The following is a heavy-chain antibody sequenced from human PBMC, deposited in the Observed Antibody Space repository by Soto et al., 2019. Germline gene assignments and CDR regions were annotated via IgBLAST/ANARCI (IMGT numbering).Heavy chain of an antibody. CDR2: IAYSGSST. Sequence: EVQLLESGGGLVQPGGSLRLSCAASGFTFSSYAMSWVRQAPGKGLEWVSAIAYSGSSTFYSESVRGRFTISRDNSGNTVTLQVNSLRAHDTAIYHCATHRAGAKAAPQDYWDKGTLVPVSS. CDR3: ATHRAGAKAAPQDY. J-gene: IGHJ4*02. D-gene: IGHD1-26*01. V-gene: IGHV3-23*01. CDR1: GFTFSSYA.